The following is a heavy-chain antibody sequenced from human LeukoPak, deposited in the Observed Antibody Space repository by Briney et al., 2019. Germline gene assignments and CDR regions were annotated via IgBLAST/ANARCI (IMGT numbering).Heavy chain of an antibody. J-gene: IGHJ4*02. CDR3: ARGWTSGWTDTVDY. CDR1: GGTFNNSA. CDR2: INPNSGGT. D-gene: IGHD6-19*01. V-gene: IGHV1-2*06. Sequence: EASVKVSCKTSGGTFNNSAISWVRQAPGQGLEWMGRINPNSGGTNYAQKFQGRVTMTRDTSISTAYMELSSLRSDDTAVYYCARGWTSGWTDTVDYWGQGTLVTVSS.